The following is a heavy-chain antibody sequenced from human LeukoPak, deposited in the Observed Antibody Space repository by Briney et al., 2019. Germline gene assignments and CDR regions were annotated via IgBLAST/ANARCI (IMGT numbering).Heavy chain of an antibody. D-gene: IGHD2-15*01. Sequence: TGGSLRLSCAASGFTFSSSAMSWVRQAPGKGLEWVAAISDTGRLSYCADSVNGRFTISRDNSKNTLTLQMNSLRAADTAVYYCAKAPSLFCSGGSCLFDYWGQGTLVTVSS. CDR1: GFTFSSSA. V-gene: IGHV3-23*01. CDR3: AKAPSLFCSGGSCLFDY. CDR2: ISDTGRLS. J-gene: IGHJ4*02.